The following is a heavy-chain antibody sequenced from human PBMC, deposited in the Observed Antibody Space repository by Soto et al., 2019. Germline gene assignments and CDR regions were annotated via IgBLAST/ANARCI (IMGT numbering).Heavy chain of an antibody. Sequence: PSETLSLTCSLYSGSLSGYYWGWIRQPPGKGLEWIGEISPSGTTNYSPSLKSRVSISVDTSKNQFSLNLTSLTAADTAVYYCARAPKVSGSAQTRPDFWGQGSLVTVPS. J-gene: IGHJ4*02. V-gene: IGHV4-34*01. CDR3: ARAPKVSGSAQTRPDF. D-gene: IGHD6-6*01. CDR1: SGSLSGYY. CDR2: ISPSGTT.